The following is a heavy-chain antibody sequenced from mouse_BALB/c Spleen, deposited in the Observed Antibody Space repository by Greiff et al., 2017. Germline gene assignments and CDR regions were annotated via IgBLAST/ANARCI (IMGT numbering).Heavy chain of an antibody. D-gene: IGHD1-1*01. CDR2: ISSGGSYT. V-gene: IGHV5-9-3*01. CDR1: GFTFSSYA. Sequence: EVKLVESGGGLVKPGGSLKLSCAASGFTFSSYAMSWVRQTPEKRLEWVATISSGGSYTYYPDSVKGRFTISRDNAKNTLYLQMSGLRSEETAMYNCARHPTYGSSDAMDTWVKGTSVTVSS. J-gene: IGHJ4*01. CDR3: ARHPTYGSSDAMDT.